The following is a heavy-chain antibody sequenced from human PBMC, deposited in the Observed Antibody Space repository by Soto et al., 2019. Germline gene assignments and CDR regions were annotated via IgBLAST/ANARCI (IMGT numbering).Heavy chain of an antibody. CDR2: IKQDGSEK. Sequence: LILSCAASGFTFSSYWMSWVRQAPGKGLEWVANIKQDGSEKYYVDSVKGRFAISRDNAKNSLYMQMNSLRAEDTAVYYCARGARSSYLVDALDIWGQGTMVTV. V-gene: IGHV3-7*01. D-gene: IGHD6-6*01. CDR3: ARGARSSYLVDALDI. CDR1: GFTFSSYW. J-gene: IGHJ3*02.